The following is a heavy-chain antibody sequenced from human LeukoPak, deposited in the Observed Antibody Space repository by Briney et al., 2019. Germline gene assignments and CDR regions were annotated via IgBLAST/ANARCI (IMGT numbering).Heavy chain of an antibody. Sequence: SETLSLTCTVSGGSISSYYWSWIRQPAGKGLGWIGRIYTSGSTNYNPSLRSRVAISVDTSKNQFSLKLNSVTAADTAVYYCARDETGDSYWGQGTLVTVSS. CDR3: ARDETGDSY. J-gene: IGHJ4*02. V-gene: IGHV4-4*07. CDR1: GGSISSYY. D-gene: IGHD7-27*01. CDR2: IYTSGST.